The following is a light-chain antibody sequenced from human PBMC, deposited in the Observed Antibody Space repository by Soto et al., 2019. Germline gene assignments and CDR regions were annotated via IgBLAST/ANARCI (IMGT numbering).Light chain of an antibody. Sequence: IVLTKSPGTLSLSPGERATLSCRASQSVSNNYLAWYQQKPGLAPRLLIYDASSRATGIPDRFSGSGSGTDFTLTISSLEPEDFAVYYCQQYVSSPTFGGGTKVDIK. J-gene: IGKJ4*01. V-gene: IGKV3D-20*01. CDR2: DAS. CDR1: QSVSNNY. CDR3: QQYVSSPT.